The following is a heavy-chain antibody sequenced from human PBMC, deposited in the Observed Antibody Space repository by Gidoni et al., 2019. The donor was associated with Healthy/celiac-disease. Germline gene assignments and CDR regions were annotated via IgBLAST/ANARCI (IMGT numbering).Heavy chain of an antibody. Sequence: QVPLVQSGAEVKKPGASVKVSCKASGYTFTGYYMHWVRQAPGQGLEWMGWINPNSGGTNYAQKFQGRVTMTRDTSISTAYMELSRLRSDDTAVYYCARVFLYGDYDRPFDYWGQGTLVTVSS. CDR1: GYTFTGYY. CDR3: ARVFLYGDYDRPFDY. CDR2: INPNSGGT. V-gene: IGHV1-2*02. D-gene: IGHD4-17*01. J-gene: IGHJ4*02.